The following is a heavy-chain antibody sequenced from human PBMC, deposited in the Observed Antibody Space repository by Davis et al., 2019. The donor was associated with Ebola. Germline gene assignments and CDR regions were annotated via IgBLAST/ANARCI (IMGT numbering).Heavy chain of an antibody. CDR1: GFTFSNFW. CDR2: ISGDGSRT. D-gene: IGHD1-1*01. J-gene: IGHJ4*02. Sequence: GESLKISCVASGFTFSNFWIHWVRQVPGEGLVWVSRISGDGSRTDYADSVKGRFTISRDNSKNTLYLQMNSLRADDTAVYYCARAQFPTTSDHWGQGTLVTVSS. CDR3: ARAQFPTTSDH. V-gene: IGHV3-74*01.